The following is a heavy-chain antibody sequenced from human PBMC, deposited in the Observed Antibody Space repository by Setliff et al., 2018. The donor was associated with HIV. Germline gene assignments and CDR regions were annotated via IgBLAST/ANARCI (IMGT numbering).Heavy chain of an antibody. V-gene: IGHV3-7*01. CDR1: GLPFYNYW. CDR2: IKQDGSDM. D-gene: IGHD3-3*01. Sequence: GGSLRLSCVASGLPFYNYWMTWLRRAPGRGLEWVANIKQDGSDMHYIESVKGRFTIFRDNAKNSVFLQMNSLRVEDTAVYYCARDYLYYNLYNGSPVYGMDVWGQGTTVTVS. J-gene: IGHJ6*02. CDR3: ARDYLYYNLYNGSPVYGMDV.